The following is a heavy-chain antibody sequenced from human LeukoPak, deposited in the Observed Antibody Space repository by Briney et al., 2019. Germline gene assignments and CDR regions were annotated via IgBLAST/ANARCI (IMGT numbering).Heavy chain of an antibody. CDR3: ARGGMITFGGVIVEN. CDR1: GRSISSGSYY. J-gene: IGHJ4*02. V-gene: IGHV4-61*02. CDR2: IYPSGST. Sequence: PSQTLSLTCTVSGRSISSGSYYWSWIRQPAGKGLEWIGRIYPSGSTNYNPSLKSRLTISVDTSKNQFSLKLSCVTAADTGVYYCARGGMITFGGVIVENWGQGTLVTVSS. D-gene: IGHD3-16*02.